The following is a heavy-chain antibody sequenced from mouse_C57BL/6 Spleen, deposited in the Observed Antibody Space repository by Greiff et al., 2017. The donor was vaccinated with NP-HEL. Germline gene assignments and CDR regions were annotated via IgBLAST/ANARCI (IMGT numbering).Heavy chain of an antibody. J-gene: IGHJ2*01. CDR2: MYPGDGDT. Sequence: QVQLKQSGPELVKPGASVKISCKASGYAFSSSWMNWVKQRPGKGLEWIGRMYPGDGDTNYNGKFKGKATLTADKSSSPAYMQLSSLTSEDSAVYFCANYGSSYFDYWGQGTTLTVSS. CDR1: GYAFSSSW. V-gene: IGHV1-82*01. CDR3: ANYGSSYFDY. D-gene: IGHD1-1*01.